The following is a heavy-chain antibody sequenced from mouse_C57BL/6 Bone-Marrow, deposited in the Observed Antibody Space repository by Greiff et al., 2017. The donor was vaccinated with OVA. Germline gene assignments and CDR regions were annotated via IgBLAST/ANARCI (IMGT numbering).Heavy chain of an antibody. CDR1: GFTFSSYG. V-gene: IGHV5-6*01. CDR3: AGDGYYAMDY. J-gene: IGHJ4*01. D-gene: IGHD2-3*01. Sequence: EVNLVESGGDLVKPGGSLKLSCAASGFTFSSYGMSWVRQTPDKRLEWVATISSGGSYTYYPDSVKGRFTISRDNAKNTLYLQMSSLKSEDTAMYYCAGDGYYAMDYWGQGTSVTVSS. CDR2: ISSGGSYT.